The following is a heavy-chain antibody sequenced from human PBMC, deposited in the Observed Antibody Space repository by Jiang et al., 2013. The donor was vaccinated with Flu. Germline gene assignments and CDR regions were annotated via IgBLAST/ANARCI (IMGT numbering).Heavy chain of an antibody. CDR1: GYTFTAYA. V-gene: IGHV1-3*03. D-gene: IGHD2-2*02. J-gene: IGHJ4*02. Sequence: GAEVKKPGASVKVSCKASGYTFTAYAIHWVRQAPGHRLEWMGWINAGNGNTKYSQEFQGRVSITRDTSASTIYMELSSLRSEDMAVYFCARGAESCSSTTCYIFDYWAREPWSPSPQ. CDR3: ARGAESCSSTTCYIFDY. CDR2: INAGNGNT.